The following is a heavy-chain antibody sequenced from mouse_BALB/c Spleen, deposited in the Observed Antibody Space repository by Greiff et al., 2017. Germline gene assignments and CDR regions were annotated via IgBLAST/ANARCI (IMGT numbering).Heavy chain of an antibody. J-gene: IGHJ4*01. D-gene: IGHD1-1*01. CDR2: IRLKSNNYAT. V-gene: IGHV6-6*02. CDR1: GFTFSNYW. CDR3: TIYYYGSSYAMDY. Sequence: EVNVVESGGGLVQPGGSMKLSCVASGFTFSNYWMNWVRQSPEKGLEWVAEIRLKSNNYATHYAESVKGRFTISRDDSKSSVYLQMNNLRAEDTGIYYCTIYYYGSSYAMDYWGQGTSVTVSS.